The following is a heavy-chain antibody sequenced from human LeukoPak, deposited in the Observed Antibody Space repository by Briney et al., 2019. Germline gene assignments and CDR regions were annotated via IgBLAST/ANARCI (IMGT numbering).Heavy chain of an antibody. V-gene: IGHV3-23*01. J-gene: IGHJ6*02. CDR3: AKENSGSYYPYYSYYGMDV. CDR1: GFTFRIYA. CDR2: FNGGGYST. Sequence: GGSLRLSCAAPGFTFRIYAMTWVRQAPGKGLEWVSTFNGGGYSTYYADSVKGRFTISRDNSNNTLYLQMNSLRAEDTAVYYCAKENSGSYYPYYSYYGMDVWGQGTAVTVSS. D-gene: IGHD3-10*01.